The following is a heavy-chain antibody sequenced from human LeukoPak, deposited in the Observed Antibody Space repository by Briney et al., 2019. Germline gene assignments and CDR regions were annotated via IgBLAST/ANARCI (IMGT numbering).Heavy chain of an antibody. V-gene: IGHV3-13*04. Sequence: GGSLRLSCAASGFTFSIYDMHWVRQAPGKGLEWVSIINIAGDTYYSGSVKGRFTISRENAKNSLYLQMNSLRAGDTAVYYCVGVGGSSNWFTFPYWGQGTLVTVSS. J-gene: IGHJ4*02. CDR3: VGVGGSSNWFTFPY. D-gene: IGHD6-13*01. CDR2: INIAGDT. CDR1: GFTFSIYD.